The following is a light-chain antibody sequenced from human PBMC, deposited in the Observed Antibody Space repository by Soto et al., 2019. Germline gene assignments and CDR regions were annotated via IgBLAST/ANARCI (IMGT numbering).Light chain of an antibody. Sequence: DIHMTQSPSSVSASVGDRVIITCRASQPIRRWLAWYQQKPGKAPRLLIYAASSLQTGVPSRFSGSGSGTDFILTISSLQPEDSATYYCQQATTFPAYTFGQGTNVEIK. CDR3: QQATTFPAYT. CDR1: QPIRRW. J-gene: IGKJ2*01. V-gene: IGKV1D-12*01. CDR2: AAS.